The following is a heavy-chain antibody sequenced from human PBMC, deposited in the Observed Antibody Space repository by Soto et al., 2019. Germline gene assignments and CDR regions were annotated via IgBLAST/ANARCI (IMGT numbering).Heavy chain of an antibody. Sequence: VQLLESGGGLVQPGGSLRLSCAASGFTFSSYAMSWVRQAPGKGLEWVSAISGSGGSTYYADSVKGRFTISRDNSKNTLYLQMNSLRAEDTAVYYCAKRLGDYGDYARYYYYGMDVWGQGTTVTVSS. V-gene: IGHV3-23*01. CDR1: GFTFSSYA. CDR3: AKRLGDYGDYARYYYYGMDV. D-gene: IGHD4-17*01. CDR2: ISGSGGST. J-gene: IGHJ6*02.